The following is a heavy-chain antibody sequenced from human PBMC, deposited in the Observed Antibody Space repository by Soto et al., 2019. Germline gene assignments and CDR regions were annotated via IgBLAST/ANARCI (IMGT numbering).Heavy chain of an antibody. Sequence: WKTLSLTCTVSVAAISSYYWSWISHPPGKGLEWIVYIYYSGSTNYISSLKSRVTMSVDTSKIQSCLKLCSVTASDTAVYYCAREGSSSLMGGWFDPWRQGTLATVSS. CDR1: VAAISSYY. J-gene: IGHJ5*02. D-gene: IGHD6-13*01. CDR2: IYYSGST. CDR3: AREGSSSLMGGWFDP. V-gene: IGHV4-59*13.